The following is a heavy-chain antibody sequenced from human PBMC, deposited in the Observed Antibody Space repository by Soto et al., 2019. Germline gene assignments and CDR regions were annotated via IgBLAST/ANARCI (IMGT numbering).Heavy chain of an antibody. CDR1: GGSFSGYY. CDR2: INPIGST. CDR3: ARGRDGGAAI. Sequence: QVQLQQWGAGLLKPSETLSLTCAVYGGSFSGYYWSWIRQPPGKGLEWIGEINPIGSTSYTPSLKSRLTISVDTSKNYLSLKVTSATAADSAMYYCARGRDGGAAIWGQGTLVTVSS. J-gene: IGHJ4*02. V-gene: IGHV4-34*01. D-gene: IGHD4-17*01.